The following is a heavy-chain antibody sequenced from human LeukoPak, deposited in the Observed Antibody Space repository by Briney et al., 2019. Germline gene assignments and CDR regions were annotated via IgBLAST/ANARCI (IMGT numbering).Heavy chain of an antibody. Sequence: GGSLRLSCAASGFTFSRYIMNWVRQAPGKGLEWVSSISSSSSYRYYADSVKGRFTISRDNAKNSLHLQMNSLRAEDTAVYYCMSYAGRSDDYWGQGTLVTVSS. CDR1: GFTFSRYI. V-gene: IGHV3-21*01. CDR2: ISSSSSYR. J-gene: IGHJ4*02. D-gene: IGHD3-16*01. CDR3: MSYAGRSDDY.